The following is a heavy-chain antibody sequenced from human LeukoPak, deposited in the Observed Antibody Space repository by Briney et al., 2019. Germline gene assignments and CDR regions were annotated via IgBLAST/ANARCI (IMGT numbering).Heavy chain of an antibody. CDR1: GFPLSSYS. J-gene: IGHJ4*02. CDR3: VRVKGSYFDY. CDR2: ISSSGNAI. V-gene: IGHV3-48*04. D-gene: IGHD2-15*01. Sequence: SGGSLRLSCAASGFPLSSYSINWVRQAPGKGREWGSYISSSGNAIYYVDSVKGRFTVSRDNAKNSLFLQMNSPRAEDTAVYYCVRVKGSYFDYWGQGALVTVSS.